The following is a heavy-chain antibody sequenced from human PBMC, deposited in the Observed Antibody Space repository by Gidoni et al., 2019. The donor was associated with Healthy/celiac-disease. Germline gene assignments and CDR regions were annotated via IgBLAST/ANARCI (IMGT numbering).Heavy chain of an antibody. Sequence: QVQLQESGPGLVKPSETLSLTCTVSGGSISSYYWSWIRQPPGKGLEWIGYIYYSGSTNYNPSLKSRVTISVDTSKNQFSLKLSSVTAADTAVYYCARHEFSSWYYFDYWGQGTLVTVSS. D-gene: IGHD6-13*01. J-gene: IGHJ4*02. CDR1: GGSISSYY. CDR3: ARHEFSSWYYFDY. CDR2: IYYSGST. V-gene: IGHV4-59*08.